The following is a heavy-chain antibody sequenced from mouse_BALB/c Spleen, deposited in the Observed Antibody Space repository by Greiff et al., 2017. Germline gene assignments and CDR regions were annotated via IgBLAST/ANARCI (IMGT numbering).Heavy chain of an antibody. CDR3: ARSGRYDRYWYFDV. CDR1: GYTFTSYN. V-gene: IGHV1-12*01. J-gene: IGHJ1*01. CDR2: IYPGNGDT. Sequence: QVQLQQPGAELVKPGASVKMSCKASGYTFTSYNMHWVKQTPGQGLEWIGAIYPGNGDTSYNQKFKGKATLTADKSSSTAYMQLSSLTSEDSAVYYCARSGRYDRYWYFDVWGAGTTVTVSS. D-gene: IGHD2-14*01.